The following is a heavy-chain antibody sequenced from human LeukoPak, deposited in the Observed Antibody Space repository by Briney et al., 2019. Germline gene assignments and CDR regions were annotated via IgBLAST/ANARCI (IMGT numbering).Heavy chain of an antibody. CDR1: GFTFSNYW. V-gene: IGHV3-7*01. CDR3: ARDRSGTRGSDY. D-gene: IGHD1-1*01. Sequence: PGGSLRPSCAASGFTFSNYWMSWVRQAPGKGLEWVANINQDGSEKYYVDSMKGRFIISRDNAKNSLYLQVNSLRAEDTAVYYCARDRSGTRGSDYWGQGTLVTVSS. CDR2: INQDGSEK. J-gene: IGHJ4*02.